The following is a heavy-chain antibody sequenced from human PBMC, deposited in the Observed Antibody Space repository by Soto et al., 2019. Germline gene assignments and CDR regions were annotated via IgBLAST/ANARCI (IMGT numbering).Heavy chain of an antibody. J-gene: IGHJ3*02. V-gene: IGHV3-21*01. D-gene: IGHD5-12*01. CDR3: AREGVVDIVASIDDAFDI. CDR2: ISSSSSYI. CDR1: GFTFSSYS. Sequence: EVQLVESGGGLVKPGGSLRLSCAASGFTFSSYSMNWVRQAPGKGLEWVSSISSSSSYIYYADSVKGRFTISRDNAKNSLYLQMNSLRAEDTAVYYCAREGVVDIVASIDDAFDIWGQGTMVTVSS.